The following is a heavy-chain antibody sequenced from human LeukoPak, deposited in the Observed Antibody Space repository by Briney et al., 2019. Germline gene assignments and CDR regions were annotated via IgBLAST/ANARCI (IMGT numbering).Heavy chain of an antibody. V-gene: IGHV4-59*01. CDR3: ARANYFDF. CDR2: IYYSGST. Sequence: PSETLSLTCSVSGGSISTYYWSWIRRPPGKGLEWIGNIYYSGSTNYNPSLKSRVTISVDTSKNQFSLKLSSVTAADTAVYYCARANYFDFWGQGTLVTVS. J-gene: IGHJ4*02. CDR1: GGSISTYY.